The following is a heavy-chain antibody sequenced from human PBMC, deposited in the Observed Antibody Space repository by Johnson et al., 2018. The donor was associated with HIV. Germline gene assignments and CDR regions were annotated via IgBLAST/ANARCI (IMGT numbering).Heavy chain of an antibody. Sequence: VQLVESGGGVVQPGRSLRLSCAASGFRFDDYGMTWVRQAPGKGLEWVSGINLNGDSTGYADSVKGRFTISRANSKNTLYVQMNSLRAEDTAVYYCARGIPAATRGYAFDIWGQGTMVTVSS. D-gene: IGHD2-2*01. J-gene: IGHJ3*02. V-gene: IGHV3-20*04. CDR3: ARGIPAATRGYAFDI. CDR2: INLNGDST. CDR1: GFRFDDYG.